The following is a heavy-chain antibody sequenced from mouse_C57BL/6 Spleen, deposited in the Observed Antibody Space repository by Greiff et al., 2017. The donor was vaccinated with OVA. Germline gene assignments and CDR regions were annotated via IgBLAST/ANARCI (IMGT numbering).Heavy chain of an antibody. CDR3: TRRFSYYYGSSYYAMDY. CDR2: IDPETGGT. V-gene: IGHV1-15*01. J-gene: IGHJ4*01. D-gene: IGHD1-1*01. Sequence: QVQLKESGAELVRPGASVTLSCKASGYTFTDYEMHWVKQTPVHGLEWIGAIDPETGGTAYNQKFKGKAILTADKSSSTAYMELRSLTSEDSAVYYCTRRFSYYYGSSYYAMDYWGQGTSVTVSS. CDR1: GYTFTDYE.